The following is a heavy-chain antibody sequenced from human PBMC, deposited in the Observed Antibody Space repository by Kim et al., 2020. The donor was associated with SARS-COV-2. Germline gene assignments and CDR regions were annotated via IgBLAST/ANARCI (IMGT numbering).Heavy chain of an antibody. CDR1: GGSFSGYY. V-gene: IGHV4-34*01. CDR2: INHTGST. CDR3: ARVYCSGGSCSWVLDY. D-gene: IGHD2-15*01. Sequence: SETLSLTCAVYGGSFSGYYWSWIRQPPGKGLEWIGEINHTGSTNYNPSLKSRVTISVDTSKNQFSLKLSSVTAADTAVYYCARVYCSGGSCSWVLDYWGQGTLVTVSS. J-gene: IGHJ4*02.